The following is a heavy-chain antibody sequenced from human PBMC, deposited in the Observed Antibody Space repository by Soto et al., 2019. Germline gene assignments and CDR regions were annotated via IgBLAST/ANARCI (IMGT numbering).Heavy chain of an antibody. CDR3: ARLSSSWYYYGMDV. CDR2: IYYSGST. V-gene: IGHV4-59*01. Sequence: PSETLSLTCTVSGGSISSYYWSWIRQPPGKGLEWIGYIYYSGSTNYNPSLKSRVTISVDTSKNQFSLKLSSVTAADTAVYYCARLSSSWYYYGMDVWGQGTTVTAP. J-gene: IGHJ6*02. CDR1: GGSISSYY. D-gene: IGHD6-13*01.